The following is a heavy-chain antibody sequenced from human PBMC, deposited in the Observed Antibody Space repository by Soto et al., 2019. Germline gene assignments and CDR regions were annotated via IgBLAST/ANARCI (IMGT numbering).Heavy chain of an antibody. CDR3: ARIQNYIRVSYPKDV. J-gene: IGHJ4*02. CDR2: IFSNDEK. D-gene: IGHD3-16*02. V-gene: IGHV2-26*01. Sequence: SGPTLVNPTDTPTLTCTVSGFSLNDARVGVSWIRQPPGKALEWLAHIFSNDEKSYSTSLYNRITISKDASNSQVVLTMTDMGPLDTATSFCARIQNYIRVSYPKDVWGQGSLVTVSS. CDR1: GFSLNDARVG.